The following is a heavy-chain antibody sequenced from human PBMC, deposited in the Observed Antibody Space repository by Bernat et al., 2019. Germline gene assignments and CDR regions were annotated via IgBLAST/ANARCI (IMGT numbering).Heavy chain of an antibody. D-gene: IGHD3-9*01. CDR1: GFTFSSYG. Sequence: QVQLVESGGGVVQPGRSLRLSCAASGFTFSSYGMHWVRQAPGKGLEWVAVIWYDGSNKYYADSVKGRFTISRDNSKNTLYLQMNSLRAEDTAVYYCARAPRDYDINAWGQGTLVTVSS. J-gene: IGHJ5*02. CDR3: ARAPRDYDINA. V-gene: IGHV3-33*01. CDR2: IWYDGSNK.